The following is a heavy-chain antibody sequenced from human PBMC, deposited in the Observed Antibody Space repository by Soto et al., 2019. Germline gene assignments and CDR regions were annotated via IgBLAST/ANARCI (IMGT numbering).Heavy chain of an antibody. CDR1: GFTFSSYA. D-gene: IGHD4-17*01. Sequence: EVQLLESGGGLVQPGGSLRLSCAASGFTFSSYAMSWVRQAPGKGLEWVSDISGSGGSTYYADSVKGRFTISRDNSKNTLYLQMNSLRAEDTAVYYCAKDRTLMTTVTSYFDYWGQGTLVTVSS. V-gene: IGHV3-23*01. CDR3: AKDRTLMTTVTSYFDY. J-gene: IGHJ4*02. CDR2: ISGSGGST.